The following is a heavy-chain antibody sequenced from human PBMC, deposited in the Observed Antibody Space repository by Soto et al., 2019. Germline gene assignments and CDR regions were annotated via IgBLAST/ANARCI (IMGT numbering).Heavy chain of an antibody. CDR1: GFTFSNAW. D-gene: IGHD3-10*01. CDR3: TTFTYYYGSGSSFHDNWFDP. J-gene: IGHJ5*02. CDR2: IKSKTDGGTT. V-gene: IGHV3-15*07. Sequence: GGSLRLSCAASGFTFSNAWMNWVRQAPGKGLEWVGRIKSKTDGGTTDYAAPVKGRFTISRDDSKNTLYLQMNSLKTEDTAVYYCTTFTYYYGSGSSFHDNWFDPWGQGTLVTVSS.